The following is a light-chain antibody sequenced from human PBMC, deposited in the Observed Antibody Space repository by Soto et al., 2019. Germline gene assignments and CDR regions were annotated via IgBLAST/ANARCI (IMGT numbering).Light chain of an antibody. CDR3: QQYNSYPWT. CDR2: DAS. J-gene: IGKJ1*01. CDR1: QSISSW. V-gene: IGKV1-5*01. Sequence: ITMTQSLSTLSASVAYRVTITCRASQSISSWLAWYQQKPGKAPKLLIYDASSLESWVPSRFSGSGSGTEFTLTISSLQPDDFATYYCQQYNSYPWTFGQGTKVDI.